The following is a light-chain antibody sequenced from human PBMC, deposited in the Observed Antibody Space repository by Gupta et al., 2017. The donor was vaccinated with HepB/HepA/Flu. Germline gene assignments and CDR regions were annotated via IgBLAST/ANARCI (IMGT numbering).Light chain of an antibody. V-gene: IGKV3-20*01. J-gene: IGKJ3*01. Sequence: EIVLTQSPGTLSLSPGERATLSCRASQSIRSSYLAWYQQKPGQAPRLLIYGVSSRAIGIPDRFSGSGSGTDFTLTISRLEPEDFAVYYCQQYGSSLFTFGPGTKVDIK. CDR2: GVS. CDR1: QSIRSSY. CDR3: QQYGSSLFT.